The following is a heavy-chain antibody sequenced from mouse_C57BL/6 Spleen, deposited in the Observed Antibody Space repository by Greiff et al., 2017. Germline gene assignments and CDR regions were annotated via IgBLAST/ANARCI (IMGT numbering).Heavy chain of an antibody. V-gene: IGHV6-3*01. CDR1: GFTFSNYW. J-gene: IGHJ1*03. CDR3: TGRITTVVATTSWYFDV. CDR2: IRLKSDNYAT. Sequence: EVQGVESGGGLVQPGGSMKLSCVASGFTFSNYWMNWVRQSPEKGLEWVAQIRLKSDNYATHYAESVKGRFTISRDDSKSSVYLQMNNLRAEDTGIYYCTGRITTVVATTSWYFDVWGTGTTVTVSS. D-gene: IGHD1-1*01.